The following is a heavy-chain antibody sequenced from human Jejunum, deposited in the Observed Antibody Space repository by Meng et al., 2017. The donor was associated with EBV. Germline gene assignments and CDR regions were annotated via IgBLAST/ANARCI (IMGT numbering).Heavy chain of an antibody. D-gene: IGHD4-17*01. J-gene: IGHJ4*02. CDR2: INQSGST. V-gene: IGHV4-34*01. CDR1: GEAFCDLF. Sequence: QVLLHHVAVELLEPSEPPSLTCAVSGEAFCDLFWSWIRQPPGKGLEWIGDINQSGSTTYNPSLESRVTLSVDTSKNQFSLRLNSVTAADTAIYYCARVVNWDYGDYGAFDYWGQGALVTVSS. CDR3: ARVVNWDYGDYGAFDY.